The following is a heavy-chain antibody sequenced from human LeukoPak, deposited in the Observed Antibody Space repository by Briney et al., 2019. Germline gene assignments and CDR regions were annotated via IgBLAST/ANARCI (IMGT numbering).Heavy chain of an antibody. V-gene: IGHV3-23*01. Sequence: GGSLRLSCAASGFTFGSYAMGWVRQAPGKGLEWVSAISGSGTGTYYADSVKGRFTISRDNSKNTLYLHMNSLRAEDTAVYYCAKVATWTYFDYWGQGPLVTVSS. CDR3: AKVATWTYFDY. J-gene: IGHJ4*02. D-gene: IGHD3/OR15-3a*01. CDR1: GFTFGSYA. CDR2: ISGSGTGT.